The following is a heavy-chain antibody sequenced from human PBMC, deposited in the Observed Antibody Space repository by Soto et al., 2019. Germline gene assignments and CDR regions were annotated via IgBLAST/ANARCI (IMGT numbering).Heavy chain of an antibody. V-gene: IGHV6-1*01. Sequence: PSQTLSLTCAISGDSVSSSSVTWNWIRQSPSRGLEGLGRTYYRSKWYNDYAESVKSRITINPDTSKNQFSLHLNSVTPEDTAVYYCVRLIGNSWLDFWGQGTLVSVSS. CDR1: GDSVSSSSVT. D-gene: IGHD1-26*01. CDR2: TYYRSKWYN. J-gene: IGHJ5*01. CDR3: VRLIGNSWLDF.